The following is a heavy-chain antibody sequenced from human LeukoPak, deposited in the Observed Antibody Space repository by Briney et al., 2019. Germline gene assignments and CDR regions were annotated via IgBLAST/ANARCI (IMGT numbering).Heavy chain of an antibody. CDR1: GFTFGSYS. Sequence: GGSLRLSCAASGFTFGSYSMNWVRQAPGKGLEWVSSISSSSSYIYYADSVKGRFTISRDNAQNSLYLQMSSLRAEDTAVYYCARDRGIDYWGQGALVTVSS. CDR2: ISSSSSYI. V-gene: IGHV3-21*01. D-gene: IGHD1-26*01. J-gene: IGHJ4*02. CDR3: ARDRGIDY.